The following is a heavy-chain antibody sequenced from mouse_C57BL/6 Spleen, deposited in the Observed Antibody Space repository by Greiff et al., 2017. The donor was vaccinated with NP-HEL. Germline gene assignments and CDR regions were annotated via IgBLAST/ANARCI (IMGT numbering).Heavy chain of an antibody. CDR2: IWSGGST. J-gene: IGHJ2*01. CDR3: ATYITTVVALDY. CDR1: GFSLTSYG. Sequence: VKVVESGPGLVQPSQSLSITCTVSGFSLTSYGVHWVRQSPGKGLEWLGVIWSGGSTDYNAAFISRLSISKDNSKSQVFFKMNSLQADDTAIYYCATYITTVVALDYWGQGTTLTVSS. V-gene: IGHV2-2*01. D-gene: IGHD1-1*01.